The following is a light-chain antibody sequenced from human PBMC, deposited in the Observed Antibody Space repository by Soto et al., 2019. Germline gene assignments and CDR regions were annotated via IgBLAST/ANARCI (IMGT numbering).Light chain of an antibody. CDR2: EAS. J-gene: IGKJ5*01. V-gene: IGKV3-20*01. CDR1: QSISSK. Sequence: IVMTQSPATLSVSPWERATLSCRASQSISSKLAWSQQKPGQAPRLLIYEASSRATGIPDRVGGSGSGTDFTLTISRLEPEDFAVYYCQQYGSSLITFGQGTRLEIK. CDR3: QQYGSSLIT.